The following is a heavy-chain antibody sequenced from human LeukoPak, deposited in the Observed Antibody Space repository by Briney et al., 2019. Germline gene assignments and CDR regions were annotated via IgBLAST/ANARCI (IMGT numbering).Heavy chain of an antibody. CDR1: GGSISSYY. D-gene: IGHD3-22*01. Sequence: SETLSLTCTGSGGSISSYYWSWIRQPAGKGLEWIGRIYTSGSTNYNPSLKSRVTMSVDTSKNQFSLKLSSVTAADTAVYYCARDPSSGYYFDRAAFDIWGQGTMVTVSS. CDR2: IYTSGST. CDR3: ARDPSSGYYFDRAAFDI. J-gene: IGHJ3*02. V-gene: IGHV4-4*07.